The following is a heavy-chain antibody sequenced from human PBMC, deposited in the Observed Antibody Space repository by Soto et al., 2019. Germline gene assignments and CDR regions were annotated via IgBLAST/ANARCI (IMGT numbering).Heavy chain of an antibody. Sequence: QVQLVQSGAEVKKPGSSVKVSCKASGGTFSSYAISWVRQAPGQGLEWMGGIIPIFGTANYAQKFQGRVTITADESTGTAYMELSSLRSEDTAVYYCARVLDYYDSSGYYQYYFDYWGQGTLVTVSS. V-gene: IGHV1-69*12. CDR1: GGTFSSYA. D-gene: IGHD3-22*01. J-gene: IGHJ4*02. CDR3: ARVLDYYDSSGYYQYYFDY. CDR2: IIPIFGTA.